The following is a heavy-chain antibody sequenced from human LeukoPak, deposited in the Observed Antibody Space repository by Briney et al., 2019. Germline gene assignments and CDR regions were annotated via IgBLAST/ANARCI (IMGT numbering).Heavy chain of an antibody. D-gene: IGHD2-2*01. CDR2: ISGSGGGT. V-gene: IGHV3-23*01. J-gene: IGHJ6*02. CDR1: GFTFNTYV. CDR3: AAVYSSSPLRPMDV. Sequence: GGPLRLSCAVSGFTFNTYVMSWVRQAPGKGLEWVSAISGSGGGTYYVASVKGRFTISRDNSKNTLYLQMNSLRAEDTAVYYCAAVYSSSPLRPMDVWGQGTTVTVSS.